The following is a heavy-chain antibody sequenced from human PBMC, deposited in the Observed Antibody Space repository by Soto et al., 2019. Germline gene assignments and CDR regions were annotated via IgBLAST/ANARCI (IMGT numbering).Heavy chain of an antibody. Sequence: QLQLQESGPGLVKPSETLSLTCTVSGGSISSSSYYWDWIRQPPGKGLEWIGNIYYSGSTHYNPSLKSRVTILVDKSKNQFSLKLSSVTAADTAVYYCARWGDYGFWYWGQGTLVTVSP. V-gene: IGHV4-39*01. D-gene: IGHD4-17*01. CDR3: ARWGDYGFWY. CDR2: IYYSGST. J-gene: IGHJ4*02. CDR1: GGSISSSSYY.